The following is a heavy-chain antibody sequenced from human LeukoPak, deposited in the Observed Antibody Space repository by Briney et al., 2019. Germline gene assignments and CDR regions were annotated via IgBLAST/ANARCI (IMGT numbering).Heavy chain of an antibody. D-gene: IGHD3-22*01. CDR2: TYYRSKWYN. J-gene: IGHJ4*02. V-gene: IGHV6-1*01. CDR1: GDSVSSNSAA. Sequence: SQTLSLTCAISGDSVSSNSAAWNWIRQSPSRGLEWLGRTYYRSKWYNDYAVSVKSRITINPDTSKNQFSLQLNSLTPDDTAVYYCVKGGCSSGYCFFDYWDQGALVIVSS. CDR3: VKGGCSSGYCFFDY.